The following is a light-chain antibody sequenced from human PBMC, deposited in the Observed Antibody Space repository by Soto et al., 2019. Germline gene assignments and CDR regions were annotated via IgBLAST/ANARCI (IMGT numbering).Light chain of an antibody. CDR1: SSSFGAGYD. CDR3: AAWDDSLNGHVV. V-gene: IGLV1-40*01. CDR2: ANS. J-gene: IGLJ2*01. Sequence: QSVLTQPPSVSGAPGQRVTISCSGSSSSFGAGYDFHWYQQLPGTAPKLLIFANSNRPSGVPDRFSGSKSGTSASLAISGLQSEDEADYYCAAWDDSLNGHVVFGGGTKVTVL.